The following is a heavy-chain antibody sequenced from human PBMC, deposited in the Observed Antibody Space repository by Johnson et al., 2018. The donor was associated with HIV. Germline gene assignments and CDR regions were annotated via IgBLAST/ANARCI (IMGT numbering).Heavy chain of an antibody. CDR3: AKGEQLVISRKGHDAFDI. J-gene: IGHJ3*02. D-gene: IGHD6-6*01. CDR1: GFTFSSYG. Sequence: QEKLVESGGGVVQPGGSLRLSCAASGFTFSSYGMHWVRQVPGNGLEWVTFIQYDGTNKYYADSVKGRFTISRDNSKNTLYLQMNSLRVEDTAVYYCAKGEQLVISRKGHDAFDIWGQGTMVTVSS. V-gene: IGHV3-30*02. CDR2: IQYDGTNK.